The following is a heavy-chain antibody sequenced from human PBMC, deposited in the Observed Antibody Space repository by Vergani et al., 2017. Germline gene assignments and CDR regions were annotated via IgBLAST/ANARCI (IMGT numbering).Heavy chain of an antibody. CDR3: AKDTRSTVWGWFDP. Sequence: EVQLVESGGGLVQPGRSLRLFCAASGFTFDDYAMHWVRQAPGKGLEWVSGISWNSGSIGYADSVKGRFTISRDNAKNSLYLQMNSLRAEDTALYYCAKDTRSTVWGWFDPWGQGTLVTVSS. CDR1: GFTFDDYA. J-gene: IGHJ5*02. V-gene: IGHV3-9*01. D-gene: IGHD3-16*01. CDR2: ISWNSGSI.